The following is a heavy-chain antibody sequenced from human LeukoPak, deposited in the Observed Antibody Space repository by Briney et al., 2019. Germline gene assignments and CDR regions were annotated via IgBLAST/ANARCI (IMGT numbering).Heavy chain of an antibody. Sequence: GGSLRLSCAASGFTFSNYTMNWVRQAPGKGLEWVSSISGSSTYIDYADSVKGRFTISRDNAKNSLYLQMNSLRAEDTAVYYCARGQDRVAYSDDAFDIWGQGTMVTVSS. D-gene: IGHD2-15*01. J-gene: IGHJ3*02. CDR3: ARGQDRVAYSDDAFDI. V-gene: IGHV3-21*01. CDR1: GFTFSNYT. CDR2: ISGSSTYI.